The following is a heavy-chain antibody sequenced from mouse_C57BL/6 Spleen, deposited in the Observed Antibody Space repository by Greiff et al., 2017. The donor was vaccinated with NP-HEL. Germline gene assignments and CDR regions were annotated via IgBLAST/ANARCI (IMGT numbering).Heavy chain of an antibody. CDR3: ARHALGYFDY. D-gene: IGHD4-1*01. V-gene: IGHV1-62-2*01. J-gene: IGHJ2*01. Sequence: QVQLQQPGAELVRPGSSVKLSCKASGYTFTSYWMDWVKQRYGPGLEWIGWFYPGSGSIKYNENFKDKATLTADKSSSTVYMELSRLTSEDSAVYFCARHALGYFDYWGQGTTLTVSS. CDR2: FYPGSGSI. CDR1: GYTFTSYW.